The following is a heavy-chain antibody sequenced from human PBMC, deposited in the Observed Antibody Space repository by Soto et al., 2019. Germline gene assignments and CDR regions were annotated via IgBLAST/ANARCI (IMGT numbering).Heavy chain of an antibody. J-gene: IGHJ6*04. CDR1: GVTFSDYF. Sequence: PGGSLRLSCAASGVTFSDYFMTWIRQAPGKGLEWVSYISSSGTTIFYADSVKGRFTISRASAKNSLYLQLNSLRAEDTAVYYCVRDNYAVWGKGTTVTVSS. CDR2: ISSSGTTI. CDR3: VRDNYAV. D-gene: IGHD4-4*01. V-gene: IGHV3-11*01.